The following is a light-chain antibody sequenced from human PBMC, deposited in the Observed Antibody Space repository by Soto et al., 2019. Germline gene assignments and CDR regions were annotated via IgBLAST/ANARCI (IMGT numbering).Light chain of an antibody. CDR2: GNS. Sequence: QSVLTQPPSVSGAPGQRVTISCTGSSSNIGAGYDVHWYQQLPGTAPKLLLYGNSNRPSGVPDRFSGSKSGTSASLAIPGLHAEDGADYYCQSYDSSLSGYVFGTGTKLTVL. V-gene: IGLV1-40*01. CDR1: SSNIGAGYD. CDR3: QSYDSSLSGYV. J-gene: IGLJ1*01.